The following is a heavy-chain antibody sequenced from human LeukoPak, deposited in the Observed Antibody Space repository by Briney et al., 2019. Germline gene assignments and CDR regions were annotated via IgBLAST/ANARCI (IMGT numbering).Heavy chain of an antibody. CDR2: ISSSIGTI. D-gene: IGHD4-17*01. CDR1: GFTFSSYS. J-gene: IGHJ1*01. CDR3: AAFQRGDYGEYFQH. V-gene: IGHV3-48*01. Sequence: GGSLRLSCAASGFTFSSYSMNWVRQAPGKGLEWVSYISSSIGTIYYADSVKGRFTISRDNAKNSLYLQMNSLRAEDTAVYYCAAFQRGDYGEYFQHWGPGTLVTVSS.